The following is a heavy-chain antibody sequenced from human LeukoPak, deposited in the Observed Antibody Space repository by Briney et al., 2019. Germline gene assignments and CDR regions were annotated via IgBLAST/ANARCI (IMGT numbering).Heavy chain of an antibody. D-gene: IGHD3-10*01. Sequence: SGGSLRLSCVASGFTFKSYGMHWVRQAPGKGLEWVAVISHDGDNKYYTDSVKGRFTISRESSQNTLYLQMNSLRAEDTAVYYCARAGMVRGVYYFDYWGQGTLVTVSS. V-gene: IGHV3-30*03. CDR1: GFTFKSYG. CDR2: ISHDGDNK. J-gene: IGHJ4*02. CDR3: ARAGMVRGVYYFDY.